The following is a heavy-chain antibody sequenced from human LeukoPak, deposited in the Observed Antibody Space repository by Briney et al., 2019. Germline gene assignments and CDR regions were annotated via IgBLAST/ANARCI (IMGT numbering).Heavy chain of an antibody. Sequence: PGGSLRLSCAASGFTFSSHGMHWVRQASGKGLERVAVIWYDGNTKYYADSVKGRFTISRDNSKNTLYLQMNSLRDEDTAVYYCARGEYYYDSSGYPGDWGQGTLVTVSS. D-gene: IGHD3-22*01. CDR2: IWYDGNTK. CDR1: GFTFSSHG. CDR3: ARGEYYYDSSGYPGD. J-gene: IGHJ4*02. V-gene: IGHV3-33*01.